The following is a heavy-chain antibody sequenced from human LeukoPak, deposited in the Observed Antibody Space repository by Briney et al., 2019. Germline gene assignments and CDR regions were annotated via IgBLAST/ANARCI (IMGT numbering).Heavy chain of an antibody. CDR2: ISSSGSTI. V-gene: IGHV3-48*03. J-gene: IGHJ4*02. CDR1: GFTFSSYE. D-gene: IGHD3-10*01. Sequence: PGGSLRLSCAASGFTFSSYEMNWVRQAPGKGLEWVSYISSSGSTIYYADSVKGRFTISRDNAKNSLYLQMNSLRAEDTAVYYCARDGILMVRGVIITLLDYWGQGTLVTVSS. CDR3: ARDGILMVRGVIITLLDY.